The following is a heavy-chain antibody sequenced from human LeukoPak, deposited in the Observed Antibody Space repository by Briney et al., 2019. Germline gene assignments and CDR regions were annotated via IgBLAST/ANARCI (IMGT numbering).Heavy chain of an antibody. J-gene: IGHJ3*02. CDR1: GYTFTSNY. Sequence: GASVKVSCKAFGYTFTSNYMHWVRQAPGQGLEWMGWINPNSGGTNYAQKFQGRVTMTRDTSISTAYMELSRLRSDDTAVYYCARVRYYGSGSHDAFDIWGQGTMVTVSS. CDR2: INPNSGGT. V-gene: IGHV1-2*02. D-gene: IGHD3-10*01. CDR3: ARVRYYGSGSHDAFDI.